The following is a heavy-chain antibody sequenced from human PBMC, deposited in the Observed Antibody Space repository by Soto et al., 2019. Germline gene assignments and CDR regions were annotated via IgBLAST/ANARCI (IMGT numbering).Heavy chain of an antibody. Sequence: QVQLQQWGAGLLKPSETLSLTCGVYGGSFSGYYWNWIRQPPGKGLEWIGEINHSGSTNYNPSPKSRDTISVDTSKNQFSLKLGSVTAADTAVYYCARGWGRIFDYWGQGTLVTVSS. CDR2: INHSGST. J-gene: IGHJ4*02. D-gene: IGHD7-27*01. V-gene: IGHV4-34*01. CDR1: GGSFSGYY. CDR3: ARGWGRIFDY.